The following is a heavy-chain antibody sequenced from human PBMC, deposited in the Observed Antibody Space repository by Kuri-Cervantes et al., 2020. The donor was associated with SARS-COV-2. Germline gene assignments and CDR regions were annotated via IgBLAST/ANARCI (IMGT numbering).Heavy chain of an antibody. CDR3: ARTAAAATGYFDY. Sequence: GSLRLSCTVSGDSIRNYYYSWIRQPPGKGLEWIGYIYYSGSTNYNPSLKSRVTISVDTSKNQFSLKLSSVTAADTAVYYCARTAAAATGYFDYWGQGTLVTVSS. CDR1: GDSIRNYY. V-gene: IGHV4-59*08. D-gene: IGHD6-13*01. J-gene: IGHJ4*02. CDR2: IYYSGST.